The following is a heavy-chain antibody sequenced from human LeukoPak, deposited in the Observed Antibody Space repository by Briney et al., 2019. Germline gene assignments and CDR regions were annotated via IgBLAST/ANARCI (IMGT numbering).Heavy chain of an antibody. D-gene: IGHD4-17*01. CDR1: GYSITSGYF. V-gene: IGHV4-38-2*01. J-gene: IGHJ4*02. CDR2: IYHSGTT. CDR3: ARPPDNGDYGAAFDS. Sequence: PSETLSLTCAVSGYSITSGYFWGWIRQPPGKGLEWIGSIYHSGTTYYNPSLKSRVTISVDTSKNHFSLRLNSVTAADTAVYYYARPPDNGDYGAAFDSWGQGTLVTVSS.